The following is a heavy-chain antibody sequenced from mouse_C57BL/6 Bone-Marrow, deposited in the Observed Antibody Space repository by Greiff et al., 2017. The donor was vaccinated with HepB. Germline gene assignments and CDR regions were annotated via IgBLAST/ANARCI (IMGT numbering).Heavy chain of an antibody. CDR2: IYPGNSDT. J-gene: IGHJ1*03. CDR3: HYYGSSYVGYWYFDV. D-gene: IGHD1-1*01. Sequence: VQLQQSGTVLARPGASVKMSCKTSGYTFTSYWMHWVKQRPGQGLEWIGAIYPGNSDTSYNQKFKGKAKLTAVTSASTAYMELSSLTNEDSAVYYWHYYGSSYVGYWYFDVWGTGTTVTVSS. CDR1: GYTFTSYW. V-gene: IGHV1-5*01.